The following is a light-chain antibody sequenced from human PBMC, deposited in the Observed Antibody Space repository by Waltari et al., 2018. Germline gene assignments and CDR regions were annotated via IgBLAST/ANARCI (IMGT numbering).Light chain of an antibody. CDR3: QQYRISPWT. J-gene: IGKJ1*01. V-gene: IGKV1-5*03. CDR1: ESINTW. CDR2: KAS. Sequence: DIQITQSPSTLSACVGDTVTITCRASESINTWLAWYQEKPGKAPKLLIQKASNLESGVPSRFSGSRSRTEFTLTISSLQADEFASYYCQQYRISPWTFGQGTKVEI.